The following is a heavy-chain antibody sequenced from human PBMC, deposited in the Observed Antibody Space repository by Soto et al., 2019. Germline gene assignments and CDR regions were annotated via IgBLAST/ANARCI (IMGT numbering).Heavy chain of an antibody. J-gene: IGHJ6*02. V-gene: IGHV4-39*01. CDR3: ASSPGVVDDWYYYYGMDV. D-gene: IGHD2-15*01. CDR2: IYYSGST. CDR1: GGSISSSSYY. Sequence: TVSGGSISSSSYYWGWIRQPPGKGLEWIGSIYYSGSTYHNPSLKSRVTISVDTSKNQFSLKLSSVTAADTAVYYCASSPGVVDDWYYYYGMDVWGQGTTVTVSS.